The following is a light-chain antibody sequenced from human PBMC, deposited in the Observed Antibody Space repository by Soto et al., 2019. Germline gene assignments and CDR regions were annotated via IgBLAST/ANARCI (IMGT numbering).Light chain of an antibody. Sequence: QSVLTQPPSVSAAPGQKVTISCSGSNSNIGNNYVSWYQQVPGTAPKLLIYDNIQRPSGIPDRFSGSMFGTSATLDITGLQTGDEADYYCGTWDSSLNSVLFGGGPKLTVL. CDR3: GTWDSSLNSVL. CDR1: NSNIGNNY. V-gene: IGLV1-51*01. CDR2: DNI. J-gene: IGLJ2*01.